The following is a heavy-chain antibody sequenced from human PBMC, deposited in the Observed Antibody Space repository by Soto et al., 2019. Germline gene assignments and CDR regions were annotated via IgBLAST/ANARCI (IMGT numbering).Heavy chain of an antibody. V-gene: IGHV4-34*01. J-gene: IGHJ5*02. CDR3: ARAPYYDILTGYLHWFDP. D-gene: IGHD3-9*01. CDR2: INHSGST. CDR1: GGSFSGYY. Sequence: QVQLQQWGAGPLKPSETLSLTCAVYGGSFSGYYWSWIRQPPGKGLEWIGEINHSGSTNYNPSLKSRVTISVDTSKNQFSLKLSSVTAADTAVYYCARAPYYDILTGYLHWFDPWGQGTLVTVSS.